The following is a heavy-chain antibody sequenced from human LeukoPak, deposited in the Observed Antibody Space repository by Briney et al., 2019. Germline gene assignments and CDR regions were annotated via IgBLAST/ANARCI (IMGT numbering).Heavy chain of an antibody. Sequence: PSETLSLTCAVYGGSFSGYYWIWIRQPPGKGLEWIGEINRSGSTTYNPSLKSRVTISLDTSKNQFSLKLSSVTAADTAVYYCASSLVRADMVTGIDYWGQGTLVTVFS. CDR3: ASSLVRADMVTGIDY. CDR2: INRSGST. V-gene: IGHV4-34*01. J-gene: IGHJ4*02. D-gene: IGHD5-18*01. CDR1: GGSFSGYY.